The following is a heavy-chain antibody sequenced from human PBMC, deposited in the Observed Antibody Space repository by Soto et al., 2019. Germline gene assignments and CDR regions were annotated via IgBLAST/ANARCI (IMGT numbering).Heavy chain of an antibody. J-gene: IGHJ4*02. V-gene: IGHV3-30-3*01. CDR3: ASYYDFWSGPIDY. CDR1: GFTFSSYA. D-gene: IGHD3-3*01. Sequence: GGSLRLSCAASGFTFSSYAMHWVRQAPGKGLEWVAVISYDGSNKYYADSVKGRFTISRDNSKNTLYLQMNSLRAEDTAVYYCASYYDFWSGPIDYWGQGTLVTVSS. CDR2: ISYDGSNK.